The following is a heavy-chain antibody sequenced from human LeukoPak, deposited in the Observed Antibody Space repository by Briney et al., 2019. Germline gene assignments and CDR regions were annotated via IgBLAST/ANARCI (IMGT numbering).Heavy chain of an antibody. J-gene: IGHJ4*02. V-gene: IGHV3-21*01. CDR1: GVTFSSYR. D-gene: IGHD2-2*01. CDR3: ARALRDCTSTSCYVGGY. CDR2: ISSSSDYI. Sequence: PGGSLRLSRAASGVTFSSYRMSWVGLAPGKGLEWGSSISSSSDYIYYADSVKGRFTISRDNAKNSLYLQMNSLRAEDTAVYYCARALRDCTSTSCYVGGYWGQGTLVTVSS.